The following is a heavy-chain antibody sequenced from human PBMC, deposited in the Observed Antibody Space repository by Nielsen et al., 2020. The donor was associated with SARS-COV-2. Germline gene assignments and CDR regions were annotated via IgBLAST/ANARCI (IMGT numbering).Heavy chain of an antibody. D-gene: IGHD2-15*01. Sequence: WVRQAPGQGLEWMGRINPNSGGTNYAQKLQGRVTMTTDTSTSTAYMELRSLRSDDTAVYYCARQLPEGYCSGGSCYWFDPWGQGTLVTVSS. V-gene: IGHV1-18*01. CDR3: ARQLPEGYCSGGSCYWFDP. CDR2: INPNSGGT. J-gene: IGHJ5*02.